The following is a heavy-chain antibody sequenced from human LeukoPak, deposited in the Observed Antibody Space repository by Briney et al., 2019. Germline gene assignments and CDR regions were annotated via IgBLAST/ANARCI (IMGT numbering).Heavy chain of an antibody. CDR2: LNLDGSDK. CDR1: GFTFSESW. Sequence: GGSLRLSCVVSGFTFSESWMSWVRQAPGKGLGWVASLNLDGSDKYYVDSVKGRFTISRDHAKNSLYLQMDSLRVEDTAVYYCAKGKRYPDYWGQGTLVTVSS. V-gene: IGHV3-7*03. J-gene: IGHJ4*02. CDR3: AKGKRYPDY. D-gene: IGHD1-1*01.